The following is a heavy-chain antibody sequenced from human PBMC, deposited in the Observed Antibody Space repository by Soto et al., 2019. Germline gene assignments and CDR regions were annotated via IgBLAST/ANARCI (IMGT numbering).Heavy chain of an antibody. J-gene: IGHJ3*02. V-gene: IGHV3-33*01. Sequence: QVQLVESGGGWVQPGRSLRLSCEATGFSFTTYGMHWVRQAPGKGLEWVAVIGYDGNNKYYADSVEGRFTISRDNSKNTVYLQMKSLRGDDTAVYYCARGGVTGIVWIFGSPLDIWCQGTVVTVSS. D-gene: IGHD1-1*01. CDR1: GFSFTTYG. CDR2: IGYDGNNK. CDR3: ARGGVTGIVWIFGSPLDI.